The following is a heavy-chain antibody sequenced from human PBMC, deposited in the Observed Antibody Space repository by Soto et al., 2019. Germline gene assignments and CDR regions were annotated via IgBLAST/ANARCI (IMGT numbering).Heavy chain of an antibody. J-gene: IGHJ5*02. CDR1: GGSISSGVHS. CDR3: ARDRKVRGGLDP. Sequence: QLHLQESGSGLVKPSQTLSLTCTVSGGSISSGVHSWNWIRQSPGKGLEWIGYIYHSGTTYYNPSLQSRVTISLDNSKNEFSLKLSSVTAADTAIYYCARDRKVRGGLDPWGQGTPVTVSS. CDR2: IYHSGTT. D-gene: IGHD3-10*01. V-gene: IGHV4-30-2*06.